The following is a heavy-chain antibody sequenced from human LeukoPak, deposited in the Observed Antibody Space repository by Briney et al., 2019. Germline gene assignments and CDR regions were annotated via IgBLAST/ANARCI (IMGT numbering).Heavy chain of an antibody. V-gene: IGHV3-7*01. Sequence: SGGSLRLSCAASGFTFSSYAMSWVRQAPGKGLEWVANIKQDGSEKDYVDALKGRFTISRDNAKNSLYLQMNSLRAEDTAVYYCARWLELMRNFDWWGQGTLVTVSS. D-gene: IGHD5-24*01. CDR3: ARWLELMRNFDW. J-gene: IGHJ4*02. CDR2: IKQDGSEK. CDR1: GFTFSSYA.